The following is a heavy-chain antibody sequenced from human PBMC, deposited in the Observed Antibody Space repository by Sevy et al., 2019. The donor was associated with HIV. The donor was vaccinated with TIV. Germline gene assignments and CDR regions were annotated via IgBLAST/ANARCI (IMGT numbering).Heavy chain of an antibody. D-gene: IGHD3-3*01. CDR1: GFTFSSYW. CDR2: IKQDVSEK. Sequence: GESLKISCAASGFTFSSYWMSWVRQAPGKGLEWVANIKQDVSEKYYVDSVKGRFTISRDNAKNSLYLQMNSLRAEDTAVYYCGGGVWSGYYKPPYYYGMDVWGQGTTVTVSS. CDR3: GGGVWSGYYKPPYYYGMDV. V-gene: IGHV3-7*01. J-gene: IGHJ6*02.